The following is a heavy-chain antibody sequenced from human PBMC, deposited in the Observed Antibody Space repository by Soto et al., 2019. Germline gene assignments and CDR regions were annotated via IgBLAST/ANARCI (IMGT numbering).Heavy chain of an antibody. D-gene: IGHD6-13*01. Sequence: SVKVSCKASGGTFSSYAISWVRQAPGQGLEWMGGIIPIFGTANYAQKFQGRVTITADESTSTAYMELSSLRSEDTAVYYCARDPVKQLDRRRYYYGMDVWGQGTTVTVSS. CDR1: GGTFSSYA. J-gene: IGHJ6*02. CDR2: IIPIFGTA. CDR3: ARDPVKQLDRRRYYYGMDV. V-gene: IGHV1-69*13.